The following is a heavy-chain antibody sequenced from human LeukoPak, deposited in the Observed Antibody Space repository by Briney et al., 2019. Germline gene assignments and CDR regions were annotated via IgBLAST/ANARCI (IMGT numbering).Heavy chain of an antibody. D-gene: IGHD3-22*01. CDR3: ARDQYYYDSSGYLY. CDR1: GFTFSSYS. J-gene: IGHJ4*02. V-gene: IGHV3-48*04. Sequence: GGSLRLSCAASGFTFSSYSMNWVRQAPGQGLEWVSYISSSSSTIYYADSVKGRFTISRDNAKNSLYLQMNSLRAEDTAVYYCARDQYYYDSSGYLYWGQGTLVTVSS. CDR2: ISSSSSTI.